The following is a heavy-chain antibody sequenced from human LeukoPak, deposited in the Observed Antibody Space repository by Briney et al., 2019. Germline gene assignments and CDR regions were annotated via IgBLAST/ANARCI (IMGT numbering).Heavy chain of an antibody. J-gene: IGHJ4*02. CDR2: VIPILGIA. CDR1: GYTFTNYD. D-gene: IGHD3-10*01. Sequence: ASVKVSCKASGYTFTNYDINWVRQAPGQGLEWMGRVIPILGIANYAQKFQGRVTITADKSTSTAYMELSSLRSEDTAVYYCARDAGATRAHKYWGQGTLVTVSS. CDR3: ARDAGATRAHKY. V-gene: IGHV1-69*04.